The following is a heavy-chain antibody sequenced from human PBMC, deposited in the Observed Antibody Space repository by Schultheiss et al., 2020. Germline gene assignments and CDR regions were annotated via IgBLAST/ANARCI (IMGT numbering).Heavy chain of an antibody. J-gene: IGHJ4*02. CDR2: IRYDGSNK. CDR1: GFTFSSYG. CDR3: AREIAAAGAIDY. Sequence: GGSLRLSCAASGFTFSSYGMHWVRQAPGKGLEWVAFIRYDGSNKYYVDSVKGRFTISRDNAKNSLYLQMNSLRAEDTAVYYCAREIAAAGAIDYWGQGTLVTVSS. V-gene: IGHV3-30*02. D-gene: IGHD6-13*01.